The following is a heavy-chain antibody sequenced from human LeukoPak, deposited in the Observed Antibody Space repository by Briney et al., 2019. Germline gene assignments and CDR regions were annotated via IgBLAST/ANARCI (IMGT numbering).Heavy chain of an antibody. D-gene: IGHD6-19*01. CDR3: ARDLGGYDSSGWYDFYYFDY. V-gene: IGHV3-21*01. CDR1: GFTFSSYS. Sequence: PGGSLRLSCAASGFTFSSYSVNWVRQAPGKGLEWVSSISSSSSYIYYADSVKGRFTISRDNAKNSLYLQMNSLRAEDTAVYYCARDLGGYDSSGWYDFYYFDYWGQGTLVTVSS. CDR2: ISSSSSYI. J-gene: IGHJ4*02.